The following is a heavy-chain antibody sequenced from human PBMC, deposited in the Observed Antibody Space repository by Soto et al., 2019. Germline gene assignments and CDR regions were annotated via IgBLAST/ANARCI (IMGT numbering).Heavy chain of an antibody. CDR1: GASISSGSYY. J-gene: IGHJ4*02. V-gene: IGHV4-31*03. CDR3: ARDAPPFDS. CDR2: VRHSGST. Sequence: QVQLQESGPGLVKSSQTLSLTCTVSGASISSGSYYWSWIRQYPGNGVEWIGYVRHSGSTYYNPSLKSRVLISVDTSKNQFSLRLSSVTPADTAVYYCARDAPPFDSWGQGTLVTVSS.